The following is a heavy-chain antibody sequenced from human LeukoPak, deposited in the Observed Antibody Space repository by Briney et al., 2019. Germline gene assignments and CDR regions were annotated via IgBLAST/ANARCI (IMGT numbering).Heavy chain of an antibody. CDR1: GCSISSGYY. V-gene: IGHV4-38-2*02. J-gene: IGHJ5*02. Sequence: SETLSLTCTVSGCSISSGYYWGCMLQPPGKRLEWIGGIYHSGSTYYNPSLKSRVTISVDTSKNQFSLKLSSVTAADTAVYYCAREIAAAGGTGFDPWGQGTLVTVSS. CDR3: AREIAAAGGTGFDP. D-gene: IGHD6-25*01. CDR2: IYHSGST.